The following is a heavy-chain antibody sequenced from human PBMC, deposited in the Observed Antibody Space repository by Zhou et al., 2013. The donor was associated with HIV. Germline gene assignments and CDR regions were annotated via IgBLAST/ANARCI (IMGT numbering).Heavy chain of an antibody. CDR1: GVTFSTYG. J-gene: IGHJ4*02. CDR3: VRVAVAPGTMPNY. V-gene: IGHV1-69*04. CDR2: IIPIVGTE. Sequence: QVQLVQSGAEVKKPGSSVKVSCKASGVTFSTYGISWVRQAPGQGLEWMGRIIPIVGTEKHAQKFQGRVTLTADKSTGTAYMELISLRSEDTAVYYCVRVAVAPGTMPNYWGQGTLVTVSS. D-gene: IGHD2-2*01.